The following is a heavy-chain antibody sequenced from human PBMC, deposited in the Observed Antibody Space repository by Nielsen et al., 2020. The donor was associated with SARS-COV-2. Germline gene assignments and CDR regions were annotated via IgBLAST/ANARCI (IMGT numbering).Heavy chain of an antibody. V-gene: IGHV3-48*03. D-gene: IGHD6-19*01. CDR3: ARESSSGWWNWFDP. CDR1: GFTFSSYA. J-gene: IGHJ5*02. Sequence: GGSLRLSCSASGFTFSSYAMNWVRQAPGKGLEWVSYISSSGSTIYYADSVKGRFTISRDNAKNSLYLQMNSLRAEDTAVYYCARESSSGWWNWFDPWGQGTLVTVSS. CDR2: ISSSGSTI.